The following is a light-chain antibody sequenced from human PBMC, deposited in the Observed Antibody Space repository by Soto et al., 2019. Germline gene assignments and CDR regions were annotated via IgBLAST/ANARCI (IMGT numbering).Light chain of an antibody. CDR2: GAS. Sequence: VLTQSPATLCLSPGERATFSCRASQSVSSNLAWYQQKPGQAPRLLIYGASIRATGIPARFSGSGSGTEFTLTISSLQSEDFAVYYCQHYNNWPPWTFGQGTKVDIK. CDR1: QSVSSN. CDR3: QHYNNWPPWT. J-gene: IGKJ1*01. V-gene: IGKV3-15*01.